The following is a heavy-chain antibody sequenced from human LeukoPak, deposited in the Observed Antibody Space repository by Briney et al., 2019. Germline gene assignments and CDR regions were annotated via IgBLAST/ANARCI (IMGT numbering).Heavy chain of an antibody. V-gene: IGHV4-59*01. CDR3: ARAGGDVLLWFGESYYFDY. D-gene: IGHD3-10*01. Sequence: SETLSLTCAVYGGSFSGYYWSWIRQPPGKGLEWIGYIYYSGSTNYNPSLKSRVTISVDTSKNQFSLKLSSVTAADTAVYYCARAGGDVLLWFGESYYFDYWGQGTLVTVSS. CDR2: IYYSGST. CDR1: GGSFSGYY. J-gene: IGHJ4*02.